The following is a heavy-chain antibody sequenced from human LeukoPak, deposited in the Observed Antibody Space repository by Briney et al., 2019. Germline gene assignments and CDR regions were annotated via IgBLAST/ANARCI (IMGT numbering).Heavy chain of an antibody. Sequence: GGSLRLSCAASGFTFSSYAMSWVRQAPGKGLEWVSAISGSGGSTYYADPVKGRFTIFRDNSKNTLYLQMNSLRAEDTAVYYCAKTVRPFLEWLLRPFDYWGQGTLVTVSS. CDR3: AKTVRPFLEWLLRPFDY. CDR2: ISGSGGST. CDR1: GFTFSSYA. J-gene: IGHJ4*02. D-gene: IGHD3-3*01. V-gene: IGHV3-23*01.